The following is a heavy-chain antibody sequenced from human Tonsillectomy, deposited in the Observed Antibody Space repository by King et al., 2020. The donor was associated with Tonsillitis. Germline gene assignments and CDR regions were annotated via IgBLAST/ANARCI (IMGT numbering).Heavy chain of an antibody. CDR2: LSYSGDI. CDR1: GVSISSSDHY. V-gene: IGHV4-39*01. J-gene: IGHJ4*02. D-gene: IGHD1-26*01. Sequence: QLQESGPGVVKPSETLSLTCTVSGVSISSSDHYWAWISQPPGKGLEWIGYLSYSGDIFYNPSLRRRITISGGTSENRFSLRLTSVTAADTAVYFCARYVSGSFDYWGQGALVTVSS. CDR3: ARYVSGSFDY.